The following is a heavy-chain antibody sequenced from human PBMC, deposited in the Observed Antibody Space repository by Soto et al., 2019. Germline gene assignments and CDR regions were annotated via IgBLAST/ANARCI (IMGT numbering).Heavy chain of an antibody. CDR2: INNEGTDT. Sequence: EVLLVESGGGIAEPGESLRISCAASGFAFGSYWMHWVRQVPGKGLVWVSRINNEGTDTDYAVSVKGRFTISRDNARHKLYLHLDSPRAEASAMYYCVRGPLDLAMRPAAMFYWGQGTLVTVSS. CDR1: GFAFGSYW. V-gene: IGHV3-74*01. J-gene: IGHJ4*01. CDR3: VRGPLDLAMRPAAMFY. D-gene: IGHD2-2*01.